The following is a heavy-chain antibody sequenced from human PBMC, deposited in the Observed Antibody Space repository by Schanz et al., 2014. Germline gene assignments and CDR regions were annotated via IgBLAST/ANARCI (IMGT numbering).Heavy chain of an antibody. CDR1: GYTFTDYY. J-gene: IGHJ3*02. CDR3: ARDYYDILTGYPYDTFDI. CDR2: INPNSGGT. V-gene: IGHV1-2*06. Sequence: QVQLVQSGAEVKKPGASVKISCKASGYTFTDYYMYWVRQAPGQGLEWMGRINPNSGGTNYAQKFLGRVTRTRDTSISTAYMELRRLRSDDTAVYYCARDYYDILTGYPYDTFDIWGQGTMVTVSS. D-gene: IGHD3-9*01.